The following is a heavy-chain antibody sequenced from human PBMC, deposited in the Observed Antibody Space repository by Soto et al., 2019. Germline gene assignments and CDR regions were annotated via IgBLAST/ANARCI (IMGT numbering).Heavy chain of an antibody. CDR2: IKVDNGDT. CDR1: GYTLKNYG. CDR3: ARSRYYFDY. Sequence: QVHLVQSGGEVKKPGASVKVSCKASGYTLKNYGIGWVRQAPGLGPEWVGWIKVDNGDTKYAEKLQGRVILTTDTSTGTAYMELRNLSSDDTAFYYCARSRYYFDYWGQGTLVTVSS. J-gene: IGHJ4*02. V-gene: IGHV1-18*01.